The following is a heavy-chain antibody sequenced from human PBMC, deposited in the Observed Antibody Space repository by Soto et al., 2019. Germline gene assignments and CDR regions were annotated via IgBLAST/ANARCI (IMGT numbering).Heavy chain of an antibody. CDR2: IIPILGIA. J-gene: IGHJ4*02. V-gene: IGHV1-69*02. CDR3: ARGKNHFDY. Sequence: QVQLVQSGAEVKQPESSVTVSCKASGGTFSSYTISWVRQSPGQGLEWMGRIIPILGIANYARKFQGRVTITAEKSTSTAYMELSGLRSEDTAVYYCARGKNHFDYWGQGTLVTVSS. CDR1: GGTFSSYT.